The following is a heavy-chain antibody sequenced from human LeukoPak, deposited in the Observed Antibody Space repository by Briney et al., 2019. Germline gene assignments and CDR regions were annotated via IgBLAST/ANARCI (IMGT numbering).Heavy chain of an antibody. CDR2: IYYTGRS. D-gene: IGHD2-21*02. V-gene: IGHV4-59*01. Sequence: SETLSLTCTVSGGSMNNDYWSWIRQPPGKGLEWNAYIYYTGRSNYSPSLKSRVTISVDTSKNQFSLRLSSGTAADTAVYYCARLYCGSDCYAFNYWGQGALVTVSS. J-gene: IGHJ4*02. CDR1: GGSMNNDY. CDR3: ARLYCGSDCYAFNY.